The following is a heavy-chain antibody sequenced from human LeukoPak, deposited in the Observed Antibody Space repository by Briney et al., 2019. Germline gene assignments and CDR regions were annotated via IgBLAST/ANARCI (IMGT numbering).Heavy chain of an antibody. CDR2: IFYSGALFSRGDT. V-gene: IGHV4-39*07. CDR3: ASWRGYRGYDYGFDY. Sequence: SETLSLTCNVSGDTVINNHYYWGWIRQSPGKGLEWIANIFYSGALFSRGDTYYNPSLKSRVTISVDTSKNQFSLKVRSVTAADTAVYYRASWRGYRGYDYGFDYWGQGTLVTVSS. CDR1: GDTVINNHYY. J-gene: IGHJ4*02. D-gene: IGHD5-12*01.